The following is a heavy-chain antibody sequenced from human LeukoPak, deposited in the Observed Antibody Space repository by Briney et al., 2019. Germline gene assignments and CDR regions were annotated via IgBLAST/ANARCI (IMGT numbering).Heavy chain of an antibody. CDR1: GGSISSGDYY. CDR3: ARRPLEYSSSWYTFDY. J-gene: IGHJ4*02. D-gene: IGHD6-13*01. V-gene: IGHV4-39*01. Sequence: SETLSLTCTVSGGSISSGDYYWSWIRQPPGKGLEWIGSIYYSGSTYYNPSLKSRVTISVDTSKNQFSLKLSSVTAADTAVYYCARRPLEYSSSWYTFDYWGQGTLVTVPS. CDR2: IYYSGST.